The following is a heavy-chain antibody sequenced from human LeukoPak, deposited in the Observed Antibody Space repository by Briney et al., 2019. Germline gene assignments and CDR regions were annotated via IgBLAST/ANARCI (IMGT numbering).Heavy chain of an antibody. CDR3: ARDPLTTLVYGMDV. Sequence: GGSLRLSCAASGFTFSSYGMHWVRQAPGKGLEWVAVIWYDGSNKYYADSVTGRFTISRDNSKNTLYLQMNSLSAEDTAVYYCARDPLTTLVYGMDVWGQGTTVTVSS. V-gene: IGHV3-33*01. CDR2: IWYDGSNK. CDR1: GFTFSSYG. D-gene: IGHD4/OR15-4a*01. J-gene: IGHJ6*02.